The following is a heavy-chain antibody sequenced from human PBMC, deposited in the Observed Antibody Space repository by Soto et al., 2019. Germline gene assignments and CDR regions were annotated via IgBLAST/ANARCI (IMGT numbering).Heavy chain of an antibody. CDR3: ARGMEPRDGSGMDV. CDR1: GFTFSSYG. D-gene: IGHD1-26*01. V-gene: IGHV3-33*01. Sequence: PGGSLRLSCAASGFTFSSYGMHWVRQAPGKGLEWVAVIWYGGSNKYYADSVKGRFTISRDNSKNTLYLQMNSLRAEDTAVYYCARGMEPRDGSGMDVWGQGTTVTVSS. J-gene: IGHJ6*02. CDR2: IWYGGSNK.